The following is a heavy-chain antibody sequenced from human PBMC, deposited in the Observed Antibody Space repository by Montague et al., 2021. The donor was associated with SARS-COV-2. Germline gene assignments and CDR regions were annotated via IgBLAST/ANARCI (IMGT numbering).Heavy chain of an antibody. V-gene: IGHV4-34*01. CDR2: INHSGST. CDR3: ARGVRQLGVRYYYYYIRV. J-gene: IGHJ6*03. CDR1: GGSVSGYY. Sequence: SETLSLTCAVYGGSVSGYYWSWIRQPPGQGLEWIGEINHSGSTNYNPSLKSRVTISMDTSKNQFSLKLSSVTAADAAVYYCARGVRQLGVRYYYYYIRVWDKGTTVTVSS. D-gene: IGHD6-6*01.